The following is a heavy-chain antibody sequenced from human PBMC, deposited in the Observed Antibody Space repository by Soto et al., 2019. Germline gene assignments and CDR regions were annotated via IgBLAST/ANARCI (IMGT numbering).Heavy chain of an antibody. D-gene: IGHD3-10*01. CDR3: ARANYYGSPGDFDY. J-gene: IGHJ4*02. CDR2: ISSSSSTI. CDR1: GFTFSSYS. Sequence: GGSLRLSCAASGFTFSSYSMNWVRQAPGKGLEWVSYISSSSSTIYYADSVKGRFTISRDNAKNSLYLQMISLRAEDTAVYYCARANYYGSPGDFDYWGQGTLVTVSS. V-gene: IGHV3-48*01.